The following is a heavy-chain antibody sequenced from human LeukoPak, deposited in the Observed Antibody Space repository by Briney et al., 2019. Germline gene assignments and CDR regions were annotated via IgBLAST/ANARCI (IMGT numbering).Heavy chain of an antibody. D-gene: IGHD4-17*01. Sequence: ASVKVSCKASGYIFTGYFIHWVRQAPGQGLEWMGWINPNSGGTSYAQNFQGRVTITRDTSISTGYMELTRLRSDDTAVYFCAREDYGDSNNFDYWGQGTLVTVSS. CDR3: AREDYGDSNNFDY. J-gene: IGHJ4*02. CDR2: INPNSGGT. V-gene: IGHV1-2*02. CDR1: GYIFTGYF.